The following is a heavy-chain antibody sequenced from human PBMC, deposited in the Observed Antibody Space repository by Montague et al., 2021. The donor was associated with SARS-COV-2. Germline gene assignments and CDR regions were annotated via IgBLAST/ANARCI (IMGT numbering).Heavy chain of an antibody. CDR3: ARHVSGSLTHFHH. Sequence: SATLSLTCTVSGGSLSSYYWSWIRQPPGKGLEWIGYIYYSGSTNYNPSLKSRVTISVDTSKNQFSLNLSSVTAADTAVYYCARHVSGSLTHFHHWGQGSLVTVSS. V-gene: IGHV4-59*08. J-gene: IGHJ1*01. CDR1: GGSLSSYY. D-gene: IGHD1-26*01. CDR2: IYYSGST.